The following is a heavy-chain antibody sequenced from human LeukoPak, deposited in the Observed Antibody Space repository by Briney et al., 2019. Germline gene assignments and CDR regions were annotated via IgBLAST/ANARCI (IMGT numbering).Heavy chain of an antibody. Sequence: SETLSLTRAVYGGSFSGYYWSWIRQPPGKGLEWIGEINHSGSTNYNPSLKSRVTISVDTSKNQFSLKLSSVTAADTAVYYCARRRSGSSSYWAYYYGMDVWGQGTTVTVSS. CDR1: GGSFSGYY. CDR2: INHSGST. V-gene: IGHV4-34*01. J-gene: IGHJ6*02. D-gene: IGHD6-6*01. CDR3: ARRRSGSSSYWAYYYGMDV.